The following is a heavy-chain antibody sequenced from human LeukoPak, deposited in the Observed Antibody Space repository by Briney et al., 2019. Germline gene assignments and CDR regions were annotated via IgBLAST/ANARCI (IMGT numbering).Heavy chain of an antibody. V-gene: IGHV3-30*03. CDR3: ARLYDQLHTAMSIDYFDY. D-gene: IGHD5-18*01. J-gene: IGHJ4*02. Sequence: GRSLRLSCAASGFTFSSYGMHWVRQAPGKGLEWVAVTSYDGSNKYYADSVKGRFTISRDNSKNTLYLQMNSLRAEDTAVYYCARLYDQLHTAMSIDYFDYWGQGTLVTVSS. CDR1: GFTFSSYG. CDR2: TSYDGSNK.